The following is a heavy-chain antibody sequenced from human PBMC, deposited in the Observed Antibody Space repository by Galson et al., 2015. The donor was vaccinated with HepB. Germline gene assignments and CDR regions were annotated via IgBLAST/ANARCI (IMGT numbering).Heavy chain of an antibody. D-gene: IGHD2-15*01. Sequence: SLRLSCAASGFTFSSYSMNWVRQAPGKGLEWVSYISSSSSTIYYADSVKGRFTISRDNAKNSLYLQMNSLRDEDTAVYYCARDGFCSGGSCFPSTFDIWGQGTMVTLSS. CDR3: ARDGFCSGGSCFPSTFDI. CDR1: GFTFSSYS. V-gene: IGHV3-48*02. CDR2: ISSSSSTI. J-gene: IGHJ3*02.